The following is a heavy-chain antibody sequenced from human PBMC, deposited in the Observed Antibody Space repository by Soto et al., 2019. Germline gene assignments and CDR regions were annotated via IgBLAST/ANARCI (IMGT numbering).Heavy chain of an antibody. J-gene: IGHJ5*02. CDR2: IYYSGST. CDR3: ASSGWYLSGVVAWFDP. CDR1: GGSISSSGYY. D-gene: IGHD6-19*01. Sequence: SETLSLTCTVSGGSISSSGYYWGWIRQPPGKGLEWIGSIYYSGSTYYNPSLKSRVTISVDTSKNQFSLKLSSVTAADTAVYYCASSGWYLSGVVAWFDPWGQGTLVTVSS. V-gene: IGHV4-39*01.